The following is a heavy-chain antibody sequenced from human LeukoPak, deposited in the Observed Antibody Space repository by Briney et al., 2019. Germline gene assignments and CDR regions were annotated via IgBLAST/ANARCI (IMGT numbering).Heavy chain of an antibody. CDR3: ARGWSVRFLEWLLKTAYYFDY. Sequence: SDTLSLTCAVYGGSFSGYYWSWIRQPPGKGLEWIGEINHSGSTNYNPSLKSRVTISVDTSKNQFSLKLSSVTAADTAVYYCARGWSVRFLEWLLKTAYYFDYWGQGTLVTVSS. V-gene: IGHV4-34*01. J-gene: IGHJ4*02. D-gene: IGHD3-3*01. CDR2: INHSGST. CDR1: GGSFSGYY.